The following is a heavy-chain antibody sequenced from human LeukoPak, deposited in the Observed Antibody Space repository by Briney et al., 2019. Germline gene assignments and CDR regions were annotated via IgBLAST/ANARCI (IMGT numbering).Heavy chain of an antibody. V-gene: IGHV3-30-3*01. J-gene: IGHJ4*02. CDR1: GFTFSSYA. CDR3: VRETEAYGE. D-gene: IGHD4-17*01. CDR2: ISYDGSNN. Sequence: GGSLRLPCAASGFTFSSYAMHWVRQAPGKGLEWVAVISYDGSNNYYADSVKGRFTISRDKSKKTLYLQMNSLRAEDTAVYYCVRETEAYGEWGQGTLVTVSS.